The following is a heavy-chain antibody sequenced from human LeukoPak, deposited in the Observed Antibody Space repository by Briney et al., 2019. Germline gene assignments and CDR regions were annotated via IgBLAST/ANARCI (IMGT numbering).Heavy chain of an antibody. CDR2: ISAYNGNT. Sequence: ASVTVSCKASGYTFTSYGISWVRQAPGQGLEWMGWISAYNGNTNYAQKLQGRVTMTTDTSTSTAYMELRSLRSDDTAVYYCAREGSYAHEPSYYYYCLDVWGQGTTVTVSS. D-gene: IGHD2-2*01. J-gene: IGHJ6*02. CDR3: AREGSYAHEPSYYYYCLDV. V-gene: IGHV1-18*01. CDR1: GYTFTSYG.